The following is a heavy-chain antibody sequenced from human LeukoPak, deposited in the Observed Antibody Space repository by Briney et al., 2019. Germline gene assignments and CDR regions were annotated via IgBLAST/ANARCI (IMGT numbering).Heavy chain of an antibody. CDR3: ARAPSGVSFDY. Sequence: SETLSLTCTVSGGTISTSSYYFAWIRQPPGKGLEWIGSVYYGGSTYYHPSLKSRVTISIDTSKNQFSLNLNSVTAADTAVYYCARAPSGVSFDYWGQGTLVTVSS. CDR1: GGTISTSSYY. V-gene: IGHV4-39*07. J-gene: IGHJ4*02. CDR2: VYYGGST. D-gene: IGHD1-26*01.